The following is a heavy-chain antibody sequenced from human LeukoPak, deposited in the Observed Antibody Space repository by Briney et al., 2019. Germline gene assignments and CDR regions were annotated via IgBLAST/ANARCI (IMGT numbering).Heavy chain of an antibody. V-gene: IGHV1-2*02. D-gene: IGHD6-13*01. CDR3: ARGGPGIAAAGEYYYYYMDV. CDR1: GYTFTVYY. J-gene: IGHJ6*03. Sequence: ASVKVSSKPSGYTFTVYYMHWVRPAPGQGLEWMGWINPNSGGTNYAQKFQGRVTMARDTSISTAYMELSRLRSDDTAVYYCARGGPGIAAAGEYYYYYMDVWGKGTTVTGSS. CDR2: INPNSGGT.